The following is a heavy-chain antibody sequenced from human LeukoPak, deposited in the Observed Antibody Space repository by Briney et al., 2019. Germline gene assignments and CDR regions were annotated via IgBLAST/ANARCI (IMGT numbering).Heavy chain of an antibody. Sequence: SETLSLTCTVSGGSISSSTYYWAWIRQSPGKGLEWIGSITYSGSTYYNPSLESRVTISVDTSKNQFSLKLSSVTAADTAVYYCARGRGYSSGWYVDYWGQGTLVTVSS. CDR1: GGSISSSTYY. J-gene: IGHJ4*02. CDR2: ITYSGST. D-gene: IGHD6-19*01. V-gene: IGHV4-39*07. CDR3: ARGRGYSSGWYVDY.